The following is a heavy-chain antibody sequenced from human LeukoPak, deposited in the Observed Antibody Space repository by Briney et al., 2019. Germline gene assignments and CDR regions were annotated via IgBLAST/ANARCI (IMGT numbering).Heavy chain of an antibody. J-gene: IGHJ6*03. CDR2: IIPILGIA. Sequence: GASVKVSCKASGGTFSSYAISWVRQAPGQGLEWMGRIIPILGIANYAQKFQGRVTITADKSTSTAYMELSSLRSEDTAVYYCAESQGQYYFMDVWGKGTTVTVSS. V-gene: IGHV1-69*04. CDR3: AESQGQYYFMDV. CDR1: GGTFSSYA.